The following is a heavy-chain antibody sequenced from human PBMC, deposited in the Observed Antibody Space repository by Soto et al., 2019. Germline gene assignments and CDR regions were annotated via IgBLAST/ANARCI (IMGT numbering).Heavy chain of an antibody. CDR1: GFTFSSYG. CDR3: ARDQVKTYYDFWSGYYLDYGMDV. Sequence: GGSLRLSCAASGFTFSSYGMHWVRQAPGKGLEWVAVIWYDGSNKYYAGSVKGRFTISRDNSKNTLYLQMNSLRAEDTAVYYCARDQVKTYYDFWSGYYLDYGMDVWGQGTTVTVSS. J-gene: IGHJ6*02. V-gene: IGHV3-33*01. D-gene: IGHD3-3*01. CDR2: IWYDGSNK.